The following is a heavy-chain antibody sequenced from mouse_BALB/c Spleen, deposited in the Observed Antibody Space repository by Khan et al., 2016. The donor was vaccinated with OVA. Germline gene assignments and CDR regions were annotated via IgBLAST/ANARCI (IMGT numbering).Heavy chain of an antibody. CDR2: INPSTGYT. V-gene: IGHV1-7*01. CDR1: GYTFINYW. D-gene: IGHD1-1*01. J-gene: IGHJ2*01. CDR3: ARRGLRGDVDY. Sequence: VQLEESGAELAKPGASVKMSCKASGYTFINYWILWVKQRPGQGLEWIGYINPSTGYTEYNQNFKDKATLTADKSSSTAYMQLSSLTSEDSAVYYGARRGLRGDVDYWGQGTTLTVAS.